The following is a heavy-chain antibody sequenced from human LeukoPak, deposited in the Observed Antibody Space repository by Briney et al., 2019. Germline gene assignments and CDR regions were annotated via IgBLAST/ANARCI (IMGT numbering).Heavy chain of an antibody. CDR3: ARVYYGSGSYYNPFSYYYGMDV. Sequence: SETLSLTCAVYGGSFSGYYWSWIRQPPGKGLEGIGEINHSGSTNYNPSLKSRVTISVDTSKNQFSLKLSSVTAADTAVYYCARVYYGSGSYYNPFSYYYGMDVWGQGTTVTVSS. V-gene: IGHV4-34*01. J-gene: IGHJ6*02. D-gene: IGHD3-10*01. CDR1: GGSFSGYY. CDR2: INHSGST.